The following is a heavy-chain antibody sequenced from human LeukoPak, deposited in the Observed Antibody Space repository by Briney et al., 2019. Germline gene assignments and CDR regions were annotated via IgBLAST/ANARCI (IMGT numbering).Heavy chain of an antibody. CDR3: AKGDGVDIVATTYDY. D-gene: IGHD5-12*01. CDR2: ISGSGGST. J-gene: IGHJ4*02. Sequence: GGSLRLSCAASGFTFSSYAMSWVRQAPGKGLEWVSAISGSGGSTYYADSVKGRFTISRDNSKNTLYLQMNSLRAEDTAVYYCAKGDGVDIVATTYDYWGQGTLVTVSS. V-gene: IGHV3-23*01. CDR1: GFTFSSYA.